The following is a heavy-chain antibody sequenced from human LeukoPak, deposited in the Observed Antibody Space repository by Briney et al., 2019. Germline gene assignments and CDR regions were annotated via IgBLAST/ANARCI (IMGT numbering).Heavy chain of an antibody. V-gene: IGHV3-30*03. Sequence: PGGSLRLSCAASGFTFSSYGMHWVRQAPGKGLEWVAVISYDGSNKYYADSVKGRFTISRDNSKNTLYLQMNSLRAEDTAVYYCAGGGATSYPIDYWGQGTLVTVSS. CDR1: GFTFSSYG. D-gene: IGHD1-26*01. J-gene: IGHJ4*02. CDR2: ISYDGSNK. CDR3: AGGGATSYPIDY.